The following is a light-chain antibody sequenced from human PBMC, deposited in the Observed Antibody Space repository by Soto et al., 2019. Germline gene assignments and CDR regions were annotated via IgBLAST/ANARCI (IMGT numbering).Light chain of an antibody. CDR1: QSISSS. Sequence: DFQMTQSPSSLSASVGDRVTITCRASQSISSSLNWYQQKPGKAPKLLIYAASRLLSGVPSKFSGSGSGTDFTLTISSLQPEDFATYYCQQSYSSPFTFGPGTKVDIK. CDR3: QQSYSSPFT. CDR2: AAS. J-gene: IGKJ3*01. V-gene: IGKV1-39*01.